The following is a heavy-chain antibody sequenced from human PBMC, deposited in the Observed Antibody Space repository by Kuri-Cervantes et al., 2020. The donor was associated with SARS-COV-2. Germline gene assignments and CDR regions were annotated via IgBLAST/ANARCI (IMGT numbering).Heavy chain of an antibody. CDR3: ARDYDYSNYDATGLDY. D-gene: IGHD4-11*01. CDR1: GFTFSSYS. Sequence: GGSLRLSCAASGFTFSSYSMNWVRQAPGKGLEWVSSISSSSSYIYYADSVKGRFTISRDNAKNSLYLQMNSPRAEDTAVYYCARDYDYSNYDATGLDYWGQGTLVTVSS. J-gene: IGHJ4*02. CDR2: ISSSSSYI. V-gene: IGHV3-21*01.